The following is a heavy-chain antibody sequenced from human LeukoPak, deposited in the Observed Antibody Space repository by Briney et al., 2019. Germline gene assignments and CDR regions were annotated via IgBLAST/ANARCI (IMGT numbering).Heavy chain of an antibody. V-gene: IGHV3-23*01. CDR2: ISGSGGST. Sequence: GGSLTLSCPASGFTFGSYAMRSVRHAPGKGLEWVSAISGSGGSTCYADSAKGPFTISRDNSKNTPYLQINILRAEDTAVYYCAKDSGYDFGETGTTDDCFDPWGQGTLVTVSS. D-gene: IGHD1-7*01. CDR1: GFTFGSYA. J-gene: IGHJ5*02. CDR3: AKDSGYDFGETGTTDDCFDP.